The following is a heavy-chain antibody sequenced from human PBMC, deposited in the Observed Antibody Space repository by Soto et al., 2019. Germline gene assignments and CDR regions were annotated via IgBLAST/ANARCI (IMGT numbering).Heavy chain of an antibody. CDR2: IWYDGSNK. V-gene: IGHV3-33*01. Sequence: QVQLVESGGGVVQPGRSLRLSCAASGFTFSSYGMHWVRQAPGKGLEWVAVIWYDGSNKYYADSVKGRFTISGDNSKNTLYLQMNSLRDEDMAVYYCARDRYPRYYYGMDVWGQGTTVTVSS. CDR3: ARDRYPRYYYGMDV. D-gene: IGHD1-20*01. CDR1: GFTFSSYG. J-gene: IGHJ6*02.